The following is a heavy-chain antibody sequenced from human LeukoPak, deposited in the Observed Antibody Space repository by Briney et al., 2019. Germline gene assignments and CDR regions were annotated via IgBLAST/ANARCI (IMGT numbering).Heavy chain of an antibody. D-gene: IGHD1-7*01. CDR3: AREMTGTSRGDTFDL. CDR1: GFTFADYY. J-gene: IGHJ3*01. Sequence: GGSLRLSCAASGFTFADYYMSWLRQAPGKGLEWVSYISSSSSYTNYADSVKGRFTISSDNAKNSLYLQMNSLRAEDTAVYYCAREMTGTSRGDTFDLWGQGTVVTVSA. V-gene: IGHV3-11*06. CDR2: ISSSSSYT.